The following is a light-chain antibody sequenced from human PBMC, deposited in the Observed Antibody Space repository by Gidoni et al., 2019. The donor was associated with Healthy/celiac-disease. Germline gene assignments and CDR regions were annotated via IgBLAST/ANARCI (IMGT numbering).Light chain of an antibody. V-gene: IGKV3-20*01. J-gene: IGKJ1*01. CDR3: QQYGSWWT. Sequence: EIVLTQSPGTLSLSPGERATLSCRASQSVSNNYLAWFQQKPGQAPRLLIYGASSRATGIPDRFSGSGSGTDFTLTIRRLEPEDFAVYFCQQYGSWWTFGQGTKVEIK. CDR1: QSVSNNY. CDR2: GAS.